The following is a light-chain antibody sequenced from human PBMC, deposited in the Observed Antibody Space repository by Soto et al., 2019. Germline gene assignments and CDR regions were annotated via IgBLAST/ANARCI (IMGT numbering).Light chain of an antibody. CDR3: AAWDDSLNGWV. CDR2: NNN. Sequence: QSVLTQPPSASGTPGQRVTISCSGSSSNIGGNTVNWYQQLPGTAPKLLIYNNNQRPSGVPDRFSGSKSGTSASLAIRGLQSEDEADYYCAAWDDSLNGWVFGGGTKVTVL. V-gene: IGLV1-44*01. CDR1: SSNIGGNT. J-gene: IGLJ3*02.